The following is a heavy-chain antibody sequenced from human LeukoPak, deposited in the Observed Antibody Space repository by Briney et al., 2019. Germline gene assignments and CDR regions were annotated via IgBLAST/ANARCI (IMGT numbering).Heavy chain of an antibody. CDR1: GYTFTGYY. CDR3: ALVYYDILTGNYYYYYGMDV. J-gene: IGHJ6*02. Sequence: ASVKVSCKASGYTFTGYYIHWVRQAPGQGLEWMAWINPNNGGTNYAQNFQGRVTMTRDTSINTAYMELSRLSSDDTAVYYCALVYYDILTGNYYYYYGMDVWGQGTTVTVSS. V-gene: IGHV1-2*02. D-gene: IGHD3-9*01. CDR2: INPNNGGT.